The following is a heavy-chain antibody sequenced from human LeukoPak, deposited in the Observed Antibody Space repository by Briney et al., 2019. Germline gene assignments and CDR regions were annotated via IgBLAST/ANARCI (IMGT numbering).Heavy chain of an antibody. V-gene: IGHV3-7*01. J-gene: IGHJ6*03. D-gene: IGHD2-15*01. CDR2: IKQDGSEK. CDR3: ARGVVAYYYYYMDV. CDR1: GFTFSSYW. Sequence: GGSLRLSCAASGFTFSSYWMSWVRPAPGKGLEWVANIKQDGSEKYYVDSVKGRFTISRDNAKNSLYLQMNSLRAEDTAVYYCARGVVAYYYYYMDVWGKGTTVTVSS.